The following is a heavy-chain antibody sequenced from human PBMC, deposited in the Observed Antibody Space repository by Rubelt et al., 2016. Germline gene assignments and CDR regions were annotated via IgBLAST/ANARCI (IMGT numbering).Heavy chain of an antibody. J-gene: IGHJ4*02. CDR1: GGSISSGGYY. CDR3: AGRFDTYSYGPTEFDY. V-gene: IGHV4-31*03. CDR2: LYYSGYT. D-gene: IGHD3-10*01. Sequence: QVQLQESGPGLVKPSQTLSLTCTVSGGSISSGGYYWSWIRQHPGKGLEWIGVLYYSGYTYYSPSLKSRVTISMDSSENKVSRRLSAVAVADTAVYYCAGRFDTYSYGPTEFDYWGQGTLVTVSS.